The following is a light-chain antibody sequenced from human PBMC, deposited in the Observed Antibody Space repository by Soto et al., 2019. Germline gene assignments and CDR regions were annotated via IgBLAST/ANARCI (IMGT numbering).Light chain of an antibody. Sequence: EIVLTHSPTTLSLSPGERATLSCRASQSVSSYLAWYQQKPGQAPRLLIFDASTRATGIPARFSGSGSGTDFTLTISSLEPEDFAVYYCQHRSIWPVSFGQGTRLEIK. CDR1: QSVSSY. V-gene: IGKV3-11*01. CDR2: DAS. J-gene: IGKJ5*01. CDR3: QHRSIWPVS.